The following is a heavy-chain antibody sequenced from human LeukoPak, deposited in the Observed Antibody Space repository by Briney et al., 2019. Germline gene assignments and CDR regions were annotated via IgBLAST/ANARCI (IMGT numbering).Heavy chain of an antibody. J-gene: IGHJ4*02. CDR2: IWYDGSQK. V-gene: IGHV3-33*01. Sequence: GRSLRLSCEASGFTFTSHGFHWVRQAPGKGLEWVAVIWYDGSQKYYVDSVKGRVTISRDNSKNTLYLQMNSLRVEDTAVYYCARDDDYYDSSGLMGYWGQGTLVTVSS. D-gene: IGHD3-22*01. CDR1: GFTFTSHG. CDR3: ARDDDYYDSSGLMGY.